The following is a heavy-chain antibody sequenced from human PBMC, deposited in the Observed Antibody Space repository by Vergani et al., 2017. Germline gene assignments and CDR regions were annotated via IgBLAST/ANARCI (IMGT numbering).Heavy chain of an antibody. CDR3: ARGAARIVTYYMDV. V-gene: IGHV4-34*01. CDR2: INNSGST. CDR1: GGSFSGYY. D-gene: IGHD1-26*01. Sequence: QVQLHQWGAGLLKPSETLSLTCAVYGGSFSGYYWSWIRQPPGKGLEWIGEINNSGSTNYNPSLKSRVTISVVTSKKQFSLKLSSVTAADTAVYYCARGAARIVTYYMDVWGKGTTVTVSS. J-gene: IGHJ6*03.